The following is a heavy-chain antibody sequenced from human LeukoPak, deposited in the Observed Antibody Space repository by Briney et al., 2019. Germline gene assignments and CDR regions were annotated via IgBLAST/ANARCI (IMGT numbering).Heavy chain of an antibody. Sequence: PGVSLRLSCAASGFTVSAYAMAWVRQAPGKGLEWVSTIYDDNTYYADSVKGRFAISTDNSKNTLYLQMNSLRVEDTAVYYCAKDRRYGSGLGAFDIWGQGTMVAVSS. CDR2: IYDDNT. J-gene: IGHJ3*02. V-gene: IGHV3-23*01. D-gene: IGHD6-19*01. CDR3: AKDRRYGSGLGAFDI. CDR1: GFTVSAYA.